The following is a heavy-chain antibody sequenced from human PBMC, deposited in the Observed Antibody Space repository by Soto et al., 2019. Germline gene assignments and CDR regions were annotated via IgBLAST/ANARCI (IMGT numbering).Heavy chain of an antibody. CDR2: IWYDGSNE. CDR1: GFTFNNYG. CDR3: ARDPSPVQMRTISAAWYVDY. Sequence: QVQLVESGGGVVQPGRSLRLSCAASGFTFNNYGMHWVRQAPGKGLEWVAVIWYDGSNEYYADSVQGRFTISRDNSKNTLYLQMNSLRAQDTDVYYCARDPSPVQMRTISAAWYVDYWGQGTLVTVSS. V-gene: IGHV3-33*01. D-gene: IGHD1-1*01. J-gene: IGHJ4*02.